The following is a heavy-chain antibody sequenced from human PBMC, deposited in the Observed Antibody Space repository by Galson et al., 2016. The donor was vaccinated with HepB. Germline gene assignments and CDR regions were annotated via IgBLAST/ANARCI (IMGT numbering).Heavy chain of an antibody. CDR3: ARSPTSAVAVAGYFDY. V-gene: IGHV6-1*01. CDR1: GDSVSTNRVA. J-gene: IGHJ4*02. CDR2: TYYRSKWYN. Sequence: CAISGDSVSTNRVAWDWIRQSPSRGLEWLGRTYYRSKWYNDSAVSVKSRITINPDTSKNQFSPQLKSVTPEDTAVYYCARSPTSAVAVAGYFDYWGQGTLVTVSA. D-gene: IGHD6-19*01.